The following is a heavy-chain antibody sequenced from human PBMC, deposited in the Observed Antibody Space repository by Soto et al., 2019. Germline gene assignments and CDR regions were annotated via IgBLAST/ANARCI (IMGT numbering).Heavy chain of an antibody. CDR2: IYHSGST. CDR1: GGSSSSGGYS. V-gene: IGHV4-30-2*01. Sequence: SETLSLTCAVSGGSSSSGGYSWSWIRQPPGKGLEWIGYIYHSGSTYYNPSLKSRVTISVDRSKNQFSLKLSSVTAADTAVYYCARGVAAAGTFFDYWGQGTLVTVSS. D-gene: IGHD6-13*01. CDR3: ARGVAAAGTFFDY. J-gene: IGHJ4*02.